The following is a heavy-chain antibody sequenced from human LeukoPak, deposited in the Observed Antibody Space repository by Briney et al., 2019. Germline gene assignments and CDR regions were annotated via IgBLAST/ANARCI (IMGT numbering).Heavy chain of an antibody. CDR3: ARVGFWSGYYSN. D-gene: IGHD3-3*01. CDR1: GGFFSGYY. J-gene: IGHJ4*02. V-gene: IGHV4-34*01. Sequence: SETLSLTCAVYGGFFSGYYWSWIRQPPGKGLEWIGEINHSGSTNYNPSLKSRVTISVDTSKNQFSLKLSSVTAADTAVYYCARVGFWSGYYSNWGQGTLVTVSS. CDR2: INHSGST.